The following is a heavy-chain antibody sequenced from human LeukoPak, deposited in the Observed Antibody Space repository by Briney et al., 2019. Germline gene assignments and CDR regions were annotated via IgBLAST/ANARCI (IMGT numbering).Heavy chain of an antibody. CDR2: IYPGDSDT. Sequence: GESLKISCKGSGDTFTNHWIGWVRQMPGEGLEWMGIIYPGDSDTKYSPSFQGHVTISVDKSISTAYLQWSSLKASDTAMYYCARQYCSGGSCYLNYFDYWGQGTLVTVSS. J-gene: IGHJ4*02. V-gene: IGHV5-51*01. CDR3: ARQYCSGGSCYLNYFDY. D-gene: IGHD2-15*01. CDR1: GDTFTNHW.